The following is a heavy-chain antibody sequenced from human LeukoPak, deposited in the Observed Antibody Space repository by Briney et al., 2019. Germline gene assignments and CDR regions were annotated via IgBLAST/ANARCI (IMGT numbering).Heavy chain of an antibody. CDR1: GFTFNSYS. CDR3: ATSITYSSGRGSPGFDP. Sequence: GGSLRLSCAASGFTFNSYSMNWVRQAPGKGLEWVSHISGSGDSTYYADSVKGRFTISRDNSKNTLYLQMNSLRAEDTAVYYCATSITYSSGRGSPGFDPWGQGTLVTVSS. J-gene: IGHJ5*02. V-gene: IGHV3-23*01. D-gene: IGHD6-19*01. CDR2: ISGSGDST.